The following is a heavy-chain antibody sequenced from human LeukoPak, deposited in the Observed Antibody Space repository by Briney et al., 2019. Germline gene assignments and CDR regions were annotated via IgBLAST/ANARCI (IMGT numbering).Heavy chain of an antibody. V-gene: IGHV1-69*05. Sequence: SVKVSRKASGGTFSSYAISWVRQAPGQGLEWMGGIIPIFGTANYAQKFQGRVTITTDESTSTAYMELSSLRSEDTAVYYCARGPWNYXYFDLWGRGTLVTVSS. D-gene: IGHD1-1*01. J-gene: IGHJ2*01. CDR1: GGTFSSYA. CDR3: ARGPWNYXYFDL. CDR2: IIPIFGTA.